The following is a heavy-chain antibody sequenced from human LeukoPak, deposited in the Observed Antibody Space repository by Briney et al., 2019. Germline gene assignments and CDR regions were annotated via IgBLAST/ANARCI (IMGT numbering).Heavy chain of an antibody. Sequence: PGRSLRLSCAASGFTFSSYDMHWVRQAPGKGLEWVAVISSDGSNKKYADSVKGRFTTSRDNSKNTLYLQMNSLRAEDTTTYYCARGSKWFGELIRRGEYYFDYWGQGTLVTVSS. V-gene: IGHV3-30*03. CDR2: ISSDGSNK. CDR1: GFTFSSYD. D-gene: IGHD3-10*01. CDR3: ARGSKWFGELIRRGEYYFDY. J-gene: IGHJ4*02.